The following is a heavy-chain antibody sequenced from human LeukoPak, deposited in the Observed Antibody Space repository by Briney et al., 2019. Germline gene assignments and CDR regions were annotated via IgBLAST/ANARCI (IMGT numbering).Heavy chain of an antibody. CDR2: ISYDGSNK. CDR1: GFTFSSYA. CDR3: ATGSSSRRNDY. J-gene: IGHJ4*02. V-gene: IGHV3-30-3*01. D-gene: IGHD6-6*01. Sequence: GGSLRLSCAASGFTFSSYAMHWVRQAPGKGLEWVAVISYDGSNKYYADSVKGRFTISRDNSKNTLYLQMNSLRAEGTAVYYCATGSSSRRNDYWGQGTLVTVSS.